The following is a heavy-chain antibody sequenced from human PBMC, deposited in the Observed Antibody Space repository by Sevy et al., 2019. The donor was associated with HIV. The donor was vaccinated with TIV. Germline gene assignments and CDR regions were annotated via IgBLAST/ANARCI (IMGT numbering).Heavy chain of an antibody. J-gene: IGHJ4*02. V-gene: IGHV3-15*01. CDR2: IKSNTDGGTT. CDR1: GFTFSKAW. Sequence: GGSLRLSCAASGFTFSKAWMSWVRQAPGKGLEWVGRIKSNTDGGTTDYAEPVKGRFTISRDDSKNILYLQVNSLKTDEKAVYYCTTKKDFWSGYFYFDYWGQGTLVTVSS. D-gene: IGHD3-3*01. CDR3: TTKKDFWSGYFYFDY.